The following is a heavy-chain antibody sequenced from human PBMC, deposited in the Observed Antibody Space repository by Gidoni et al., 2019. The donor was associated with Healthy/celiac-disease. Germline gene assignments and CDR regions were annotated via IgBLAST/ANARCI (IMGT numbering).Heavy chain of an antibody. V-gene: IGHV1-2*02. CDR1: GYTFTGYY. Sequence: QVQLVQSGAEVQKPGASVKVSCKASGYTFTGYYLHWVRQASGQGLEWMGWINPNSGGKNDAQKFQGRVTMSRDTSISTAYMELSRLRSDDTAVYYCARERSGLIWFGELPGAIDYWGQGTLVTVSS. D-gene: IGHD3-10*01. CDR3: ARERSGLIWFGELPGAIDY. J-gene: IGHJ4*02. CDR2: INPNSGGK.